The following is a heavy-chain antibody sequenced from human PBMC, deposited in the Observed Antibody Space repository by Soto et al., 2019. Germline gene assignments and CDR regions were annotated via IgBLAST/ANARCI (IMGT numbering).Heavy chain of an antibody. Sequence: GGSLRLSCTAASGFTFSTYAMTWVRQAPGKGLEWVSTISNTVTRTYYADSVKGRFTISRDNSKNMLYLQMNSLRAEDTATYYCAKKVAGWNYPFDDWGQGTLVTVSS. J-gene: IGHJ4*02. CDR1: GFTFSTYA. CDR3: AKKVAGWNYPFDD. CDR2: ISNTVTRT. V-gene: IGHV3-23*01. D-gene: IGHD1-7*01.